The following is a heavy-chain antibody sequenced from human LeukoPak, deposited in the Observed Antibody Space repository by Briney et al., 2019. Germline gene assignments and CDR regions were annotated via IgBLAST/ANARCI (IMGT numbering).Heavy chain of an antibody. D-gene: IGHD3/OR15-3a*01. CDR1: SASISSSPYY. CDR2: ISYSGTT. V-gene: IGHV4-39*01. Sequence: SETLSLTCTVSSASISSSPYYWGWIRQSPGKGLEWIGSISYSGTTYYNPSLKSRVTISVDTSKNQFSLKLSSVTAADTAVYYCARQTGSGLFILPGGQGTLVTVSS. CDR3: ARQTGSGLFILP. J-gene: IGHJ4*02.